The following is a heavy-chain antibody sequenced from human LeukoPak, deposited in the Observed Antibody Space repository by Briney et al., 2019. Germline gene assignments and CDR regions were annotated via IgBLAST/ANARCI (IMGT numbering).Heavy chain of an antibody. D-gene: IGHD3-9*01. J-gene: IGHJ5*02. CDR3: AREGSAYYDILTGYFWFDP. CDR1: GFTFSSYS. Sequence: GGSLRLSCAASGFTFSSYSMNWVRQAPGKGLEWVSAISGSGGSTYYADSVKGRFTISRDNAKNSLYLQMNSLRAEDTAVYYCAREGSAYYDILTGYFWFDPWGQGTLVTVPS. CDR2: ISGSGGST. V-gene: IGHV3-21*01.